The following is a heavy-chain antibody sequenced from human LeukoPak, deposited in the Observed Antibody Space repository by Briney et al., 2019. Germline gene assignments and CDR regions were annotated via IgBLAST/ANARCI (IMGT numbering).Heavy chain of an antibody. CDR1: GFTFSSYW. Sequence: GGSLRLSCAASGFTFSSYWMHWVRQAPGKGLVWVSRISTDGTYTEYADSVKGRFTISRDNAKDTLYLRVNSLRAEDTAVYYCAITVDCRATTDCYSYFHHWGQGTLVTVSS. V-gene: IGHV3-74*03. D-gene: IGHD2-21*02. CDR3: AITVDCRATTDCYSYFHH. CDR2: ISTDGTYT. J-gene: IGHJ1*01.